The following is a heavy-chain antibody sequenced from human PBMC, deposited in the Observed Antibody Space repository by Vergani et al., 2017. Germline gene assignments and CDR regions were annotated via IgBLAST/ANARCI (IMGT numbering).Heavy chain of an antibody. CDR3: SAQTQSCHDY. D-gene: IGHD3-10*01. CDR1: GFTFNHYA. V-gene: IGHV3-73*01. Sequence: EVQLLESGGDLVQPGGSLRLSCAASGFTFNHYAMNWVRQVPGKGLEWLGHIRRRSEHYATAYGPSLIGRATISRDDSTNTAYLQLSSLGTDDTAIYFCSAQTQSCHDYWGQGTLVAVPS. CDR2: IRRRSEHYAT. J-gene: IGHJ4*02.